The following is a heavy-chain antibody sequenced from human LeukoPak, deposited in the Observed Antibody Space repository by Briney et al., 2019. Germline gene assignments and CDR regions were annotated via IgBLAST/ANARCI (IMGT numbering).Heavy chain of an antibody. D-gene: IGHD3-10*01. CDR2: MNPNSGNT. V-gene: IGHV1-8*01. CDR3: ARGTIAMVTFSLRH. Sequence: GASVKVSCKASGYTFTLYVIYWVRQATGQGLEWMEWMNPNSGNTGYAQKCRGRITMTRNTSISTAYLELSSLRSEDTAVYYCARGTIAMVTFSLRHWGQGTLVTVSS. J-gene: IGHJ4*02. CDR1: GYTFTLYV.